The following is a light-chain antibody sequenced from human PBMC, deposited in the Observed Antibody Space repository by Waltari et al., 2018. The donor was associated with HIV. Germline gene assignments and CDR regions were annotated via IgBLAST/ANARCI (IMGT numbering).Light chain of an antibody. CDR2: KAS. CDR1: QNIRSW. CDR3: QQYNSYST. Sequence: DLQMTQSPSTLSASVGDRVTITCRASQNIRSWLAWYQQKPGKAPKLLVSKASTLESGVPSRFSGSGSGTEFTLTISSLQPDDFATYYCQQYNSYSTFGPGTKVDIK. J-gene: IGKJ3*01. V-gene: IGKV1-5*03.